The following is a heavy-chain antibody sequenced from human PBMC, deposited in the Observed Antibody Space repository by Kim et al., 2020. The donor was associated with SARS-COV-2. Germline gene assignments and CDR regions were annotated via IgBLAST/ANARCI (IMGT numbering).Heavy chain of an antibody. Sequence: TYYNPSLTGRVTISVETSKKPFSLRLSSVTAADAAVYYCARHLRNWYFDLWGRGTLVTVSS. CDR3: ARHLRNWYFDL. V-gene: IGHV4-39*01. J-gene: IGHJ2*01. CDR2: T.